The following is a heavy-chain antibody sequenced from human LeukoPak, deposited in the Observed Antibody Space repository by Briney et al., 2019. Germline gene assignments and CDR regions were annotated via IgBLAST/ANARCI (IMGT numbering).Heavy chain of an antibody. CDR2: VSYRGDT. CDR1: GGSISSGSYY. J-gene: IGHJ5*02. Sequence: PSETLSLTCTVSGGSISSGSYYWSWIRQPAGKGLEWIGSVSYRGDTYYNPSLQSRVTISVDTPKNQFSLRLNSVTAADTALYYCARDSLRIQSGTTPWGQGTLVTVSS. CDR3: ARDSLRIQSGTTP. D-gene: IGHD1-1*01. V-gene: IGHV4-39*07.